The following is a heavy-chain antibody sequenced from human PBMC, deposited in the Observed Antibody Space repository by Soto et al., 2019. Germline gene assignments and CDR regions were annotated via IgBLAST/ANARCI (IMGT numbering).Heavy chain of an antibody. CDR3: AHFDDSSGYSRDWYFDL. CDR1: GFSLRTSGVG. J-gene: IGHJ2*01. Sequence: QITLKESGPTLVKPTQTLTLTCTFSGFSLRTSGVGVGWIRQPPGKALEWLALIYWDDDKRYSPSLKSRLTITKDTSKNQVVLTMTNMDPVDTATYYCAHFDDSSGYSRDWYFDLWGRGTLVTVSS. CDR2: IYWDDDK. V-gene: IGHV2-5*02. D-gene: IGHD3-22*01.